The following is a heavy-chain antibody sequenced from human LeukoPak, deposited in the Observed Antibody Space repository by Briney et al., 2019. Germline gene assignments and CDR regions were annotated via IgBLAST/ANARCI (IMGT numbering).Heavy chain of an antibody. CDR1: GFTFRSYG. CDR2: ISSDGRNK. CDR3: AKDRPEWGGEEAFDI. D-gene: IGHD3-16*01. V-gene: IGHV3-30*18. J-gene: IGHJ3*02. Sequence: PGRSLRLSCAASGFTFRSYGIHWVRQAPGKGLEWVAVISSDGRNKYYADSVKGRFTISRDNSKNTLYLQMNRLRAEDTAVYYCAKDRPEWGGEEAFDIWGRGTMVTVSS.